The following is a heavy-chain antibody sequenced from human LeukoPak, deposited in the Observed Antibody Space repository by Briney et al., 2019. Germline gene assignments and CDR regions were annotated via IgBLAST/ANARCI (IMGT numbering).Heavy chain of an antibody. D-gene: IGHD3-16*02. J-gene: IGHJ4*02. Sequence: SETLSLTCTVSGGSISSSSYFWGWIRQPPGKGLEWTGSIHYSGSTYYDPSLKSRITISVDTSKNQFSLKLSSVTAADTAVYYCVSRPTYYDCVWGSYRSDYWGQGTLVTVSS. CDR1: GGSISSSSYF. CDR2: IHYSGST. CDR3: VSRPTYYDCVWGSYRSDY. V-gene: IGHV4-39*01.